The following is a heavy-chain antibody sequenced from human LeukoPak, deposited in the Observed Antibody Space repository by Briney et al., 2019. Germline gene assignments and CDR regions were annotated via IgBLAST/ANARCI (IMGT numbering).Heavy chain of an antibody. J-gene: IGHJ5*02. CDR2: IYYSGST. Sequence: SETLSLTCTVSGGSISTYYWSWIRQPPGKGLEWIGYIYYSGSTNYNPSLKSRVTISVDTSKNQFSLKLSSVTAADTAVYYCASGRAAGTGWFDPWGQGTLVTVSS. CDR1: GGSISTYY. D-gene: IGHD6-13*01. V-gene: IGHV4-59*01. CDR3: ASGRAAGTGWFDP.